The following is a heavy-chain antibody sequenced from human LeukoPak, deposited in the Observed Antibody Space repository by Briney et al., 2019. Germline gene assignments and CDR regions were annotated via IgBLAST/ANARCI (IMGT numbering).Heavy chain of an antibody. CDR3: ARGHYSSSWYAY. CDR1: GGSFSGFY. V-gene: IGHV4-34*01. CDR2: INHSGST. Sequence: SETLSLTCAVYGGSFSGFYWSWIREPPGKGLEWIGEINHSGSTNYNPSLKSRVTISVDTSKNQFSLKLSSVTAADTAVYYCARGHYSSSWYAYWGQGTLVTVSS. D-gene: IGHD6-13*01. J-gene: IGHJ4*02.